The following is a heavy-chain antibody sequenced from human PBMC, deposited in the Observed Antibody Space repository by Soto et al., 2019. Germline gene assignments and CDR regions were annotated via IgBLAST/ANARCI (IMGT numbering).Heavy chain of an antibody. J-gene: IGHJ6*03. D-gene: IGHD6-19*01. CDR1: GFTFSSYS. V-gene: IGHV3-48*01. CDR2: ISSSSSTI. Sequence: GGSLRLSCAASGFTFSSYSMNWVRQAPGKGLEWVSYISSSSSTIYYADSVKGRFTISRDNAKNSLYLQMNSLRAEDTAVYYCARDLGAVADPYYYYYMDVWGKGTTVTVSS. CDR3: ARDLGAVADPYYYYYMDV.